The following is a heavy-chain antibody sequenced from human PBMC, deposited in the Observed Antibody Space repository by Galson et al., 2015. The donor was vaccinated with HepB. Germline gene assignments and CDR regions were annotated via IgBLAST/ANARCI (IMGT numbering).Heavy chain of an antibody. CDR3: ARGLSLVDY. D-gene: IGHD3-16*02. Sequence: SVKVSCKASGYTFSRYEINWVRQATGQGLEWMGWMRPNSGNTGYVQKFQGRVTMTRNTSISTAYLELSSLRSDDTAVYYCARGLSLVDYWGQGTLVTVSS. CDR1: GYTFSRYE. CDR2: MRPNSGNT. J-gene: IGHJ4*02. V-gene: IGHV1-8*01.